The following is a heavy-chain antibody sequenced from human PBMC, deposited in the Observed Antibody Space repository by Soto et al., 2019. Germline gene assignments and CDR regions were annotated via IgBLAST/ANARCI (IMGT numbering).Heavy chain of an antibody. CDR3: AKPDRDYFYYYGMDV. CDR2: ILYDGTNK. CDR1: GFTFTSHG. V-gene: IGHV3-30*18. D-gene: IGHD3-22*01. Sequence: GGSLRLSCAASGFTFTSHGMHWVRQAPGKGLEWVAVILYDGTNKYYADSVKGRFTISRDNSKNTLYLQMDSLRTEDTAVYYCAKPDRDYFYYYGMDVWGEGTTVTVSS. J-gene: IGHJ6*04.